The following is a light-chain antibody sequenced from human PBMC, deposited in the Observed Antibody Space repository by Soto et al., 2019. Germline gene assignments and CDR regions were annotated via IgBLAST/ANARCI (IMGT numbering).Light chain of an antibody. V-gene: IGLV2-8*01. J-gene: IGLJ2*01. CDR1: SSDVGGYNY. CDR2: EVS. Sequence: QSALTQPPSASGSPGQSATISCTGTSSDVGGYNYVSWYQQYPGKAPKLMIYEVSKRPSGVPDRFSGSKSGNTASLTVSGLQAEDEADYYCSSYAGSNTVGFGEGTKVTVL. CDR3: SSYAGSNTVG.